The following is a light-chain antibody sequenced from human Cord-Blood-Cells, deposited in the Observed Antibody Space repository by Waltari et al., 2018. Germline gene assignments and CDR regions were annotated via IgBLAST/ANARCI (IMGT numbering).Light chain of an antibody. Sequence: DIQMTQFPSSLSAPVGDRVTITCRANQSINSYLNWYQQKPGKAPKLLTYAASSFHSGVPSRFSGSGSGTDFTLTISSLQPEDFATYYCQQSYSTLWTFGQGTKVEIK. CDR3: QQSYSTLWT. J-gene: IGKJ1*01. CDR2: AAS. V-gene: IGKV1-39*01. CDR1: QSINSY.